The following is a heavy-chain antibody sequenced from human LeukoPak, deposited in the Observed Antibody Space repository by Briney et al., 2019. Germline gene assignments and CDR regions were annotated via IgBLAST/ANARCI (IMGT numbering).Heavy chain of an antibody. CDR3: ARGGYSYGRVYNWFDP. CDR2: ISSSGSTI. Sequence: GGSLRLSCAASGFTCSDYYMSWIRQAPGKGLEWVSYISSSGSTIYYADSVKGRFTISRDNAKNSLYLQMNSLRAEDTAVYYCARGGYSYGRVYNWFDPWGQGTLVTVSS. J-gene: IGHJ5*02. V-gene: IGHV3-11*04. CDR1: GFTCSDYY. D-gene: IGHD5-18*01.